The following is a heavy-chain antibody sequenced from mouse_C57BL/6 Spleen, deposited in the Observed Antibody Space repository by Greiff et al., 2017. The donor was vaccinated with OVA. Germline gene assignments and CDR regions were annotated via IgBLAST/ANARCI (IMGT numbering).Heavy chain of an antibody. CDR1: GYTFTDYY. Sequence: EVQLQQSGPELVKPGASVKISCKASGYTFTDYYMNWVKQSHGKSLEWIGDINPNNGGTSYHQKFKGKATLTVDTSSSTAYMELRSLTSEDSAVYSCASLLRGDFDYWGQGTTLTVSS. CDR3: ASLLRGDFDY. V-gene: IGHV1-26*01. CDR2: INPNNGGT. D-gene: IGHD1-1*01. J-gene: IGHJ2*01.